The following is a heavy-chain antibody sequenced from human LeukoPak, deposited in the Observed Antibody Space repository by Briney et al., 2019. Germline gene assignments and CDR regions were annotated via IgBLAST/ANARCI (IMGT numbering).Heavy chain of an antibody. CDR2: IYYSGST. Sequence: SQTLCLTCTVSAGSISSYYWSWIRHPPGTGLEWIGYIYYSGSTNYNPSLKSRVTISVDTSKNQFSPKLSSVTAADTAVYYCASVYSYGKVDYWGQGTLVTVSS. CDR3: ASVYSYGKVDY. V-gene: IGHV4-59*01. CDR1: AGSISSYY. D-gene: IGHD5-18*01. J-gene: IGHJ4*02.